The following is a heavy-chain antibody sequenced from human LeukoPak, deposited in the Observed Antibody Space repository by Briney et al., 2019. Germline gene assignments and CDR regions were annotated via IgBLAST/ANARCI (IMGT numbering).Heavy chain of an antibody. J-gene: IGHJ6*03. CDR2: IIPIFGTA. CDR3: AKSPHCSSTSCPDSYYYYYMDV. D-gene: IGHD2-2*01. Sequence: GASVTVSCKASGGTFSSYAISWVRQAPGQGLEWMGRIIPIFGTANYAQKFQGRVTITTDESTSTAYMELSSLRSEDTAVYYCAKSPHCSSTSCPDSYYYYYMDVRGKGTTVTVSS. CDR1: GGTFSSYA. V-gene: IGHV1-69*05.